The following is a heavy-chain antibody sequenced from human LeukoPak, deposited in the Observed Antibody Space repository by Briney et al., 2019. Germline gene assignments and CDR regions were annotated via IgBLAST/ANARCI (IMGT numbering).Heavy chain of an antibody. Sequence: GGSLRLSCAASGFTFNRYGMHWVRQAPGKGLEWVAVISFDGKVSYYADSVKGRFTISRDNSKNTLDLQMNSLRSDDTAVYYCAANGPIFLYFQHWGQGTRVTVSS. CDR1: GFTFNRYG. D-gene: IGHD3-3*01. CDR3: AANGPIFLYFQH. J-gene: IGHJ1*01. V-gene: IGHV3-30*03. CDR2: ISFDGKVS.